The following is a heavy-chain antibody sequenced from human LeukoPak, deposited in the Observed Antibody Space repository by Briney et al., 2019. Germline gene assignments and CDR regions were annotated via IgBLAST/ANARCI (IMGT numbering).Heavy chain of an antibody. D-gene: IGHD1-26*01. CDR1: GGSISSYY. V-gene: IGHV4-4*07. CDR2: IYTSGST. J-gene: IGHJ4*02. Sequence: PSETLSLTCTASGGSISSYYWSGIRQPAGKGLEWIGRIYTSGSTNYNASLKSRVSMSVDTSKNQFSLKLSSVTAADTAVFYCARENSGSYREFDYWGQGTLVTVSS. CDR3: ARENSGSYREFDY.